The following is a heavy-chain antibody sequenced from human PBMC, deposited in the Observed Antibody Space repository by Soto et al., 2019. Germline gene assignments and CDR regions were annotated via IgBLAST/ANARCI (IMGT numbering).Heavy chain of an antibody. CDR3: TRDLNGGNPFDH. V-gene: IGHV1-3*01. CDR1: GYTLTNYA. CDR2: IDPGSGRA. D-gene: IGHD2-8*01. J-gene: IGHJ4*02. Sequence: QVQLVQSGAEVKKPGASVRVSCKPSGYTLTNYAIHWVRQAAVQSLEWLAWIDPGSGRATYSQRVQGRIIVTRDNAASTFYMDLTSLTSADTAVYFCTRDLNGGNPFDHWGQGVLVTVSS.